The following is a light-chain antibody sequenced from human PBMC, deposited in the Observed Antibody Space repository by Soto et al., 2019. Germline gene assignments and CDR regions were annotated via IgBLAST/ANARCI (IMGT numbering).Light chain of an antibody. Sequence: DIVMTQSPLSLPVTPGEPASISCRSSQSLLLSNGYNYLDWYLQKPGQSPQLLIYDASNRATGIPARFSGSGSGTDFTLTISSLEPEDFAVYYCQQRSNWPWTFGQGTKVEIK. CDR2: DAS. CDR3: QQRSNWPWT. J-gene: IGKJ1*01. V-gene: IGKV2-28*01. CDR1: QSLLLSNGYNY.